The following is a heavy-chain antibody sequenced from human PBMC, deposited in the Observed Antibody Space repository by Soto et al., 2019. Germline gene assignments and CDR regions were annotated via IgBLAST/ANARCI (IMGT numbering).Heavy chain of an antibody. CDR2: IYPGDSDT. V-gene: IGHV5-51*01. CDR3: ARRQTMIVVASAFDI. Sequence: ESLKISCKGSGYSFTGYWIGWVRQMPGKGLEWMGIIYPGDSDTRYSPSFQGQVTISADKSISTAYLQWSSLKASDTAMYYCARRQTMIVVASAFDIWGQGTMVTVSS. D-gene: IGHD3-22*01. CDR1: GYSFTGYW. J-gene: IGHJ3*02.